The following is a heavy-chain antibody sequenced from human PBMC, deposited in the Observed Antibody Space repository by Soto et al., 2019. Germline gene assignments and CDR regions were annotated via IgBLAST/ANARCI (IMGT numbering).Heavy chain of an antibody. CDR2: TYYRSKWYY. V-gene: IGHV6-1*01. CDR3: AREWFDGFDI. Sequence: FPSKSLEWLGRTYYRSKWYYDYAVSVKSRITINPDTSKNQFSLQLNSVTPEDTAVYYCAREWFDGFDIWGQGTMVTVSS. D-gene: IGHD3-10*01. J-gene: IGHJ3*02.